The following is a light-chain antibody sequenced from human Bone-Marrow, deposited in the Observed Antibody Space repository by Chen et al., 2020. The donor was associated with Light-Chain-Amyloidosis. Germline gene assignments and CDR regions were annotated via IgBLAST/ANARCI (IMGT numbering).Light chain of an antibody. V-gene: IGLV2-14*01. J-gene: IGLJ1*01. CDR3: SSYTITNTLV. CDR2: DVT. CDR1: SSDVGGDNH. Sequence: QSDLTQPAPVAGSPGQSTTISSTGTSSDVGGDNHLPWYQQHPDKAPKLIIYDVTNRPSWVPDRFSGSKSDNTASLPISGLQTEDDADYFCSSYTITNTLVFGSGTSVTVL.